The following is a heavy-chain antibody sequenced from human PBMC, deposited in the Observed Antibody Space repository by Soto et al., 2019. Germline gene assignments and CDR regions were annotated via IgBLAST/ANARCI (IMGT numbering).Heavy chain of an antibody. CDR2: IYSSGNT. Sequence: SETLSLTCSVSGGSIRNYFWTWIRQPAGKGLEWIGRIYSSGNTVYNASLKSRVTMSIDMSKNQFSLELSSMTAADTAVYYCVRDVESPGISGSWGAFDIWGQGTVVTVSS. V-gene: IGHV4-4*07. CDR3: VRDVESPGISGSWGAFDI. CDR1: GGSIRNYF. D-gene: IGHD1-20*01. J-gene: IGHJ3*02.